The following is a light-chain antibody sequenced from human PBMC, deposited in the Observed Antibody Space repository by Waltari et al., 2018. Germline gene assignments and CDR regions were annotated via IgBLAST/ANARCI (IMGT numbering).Light chain of an antibody. Sequence: DIVMTQSPLSLSVIPGESASISCRSTQSLLHSYGYNYLDWYFQKPGQSPQLLIYMGSNRAPGVPDMFSGSGSGSDFTLKISRVEADDVGVYFCMQALQTPVTFGGGTKVEIK. CDR1: QSLLHSYGYNY. V-gene: IGKV2-28*01. CDR3: MQALQTPVT. J-gene: IGKJ4*01. CDR2: MGS.